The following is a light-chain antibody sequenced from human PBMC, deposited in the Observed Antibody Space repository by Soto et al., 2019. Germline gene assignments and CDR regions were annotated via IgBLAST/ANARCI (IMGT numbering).Light chain of an antibody. V-gene: IGKV3-11*01. CDR1: QSIGLA. J-gene: IGKJ4*01. Sequence: EIVLTQSPATLSLSPGERATLSCRASQSIGLAIAWYQHKPGQAPRLLIFDASQRATGIPARFRGSGSGTDFTLSISSLQSEDFAVYYCQQYNSWPTFGGGTKVEIK. CDR3: QQYNSWPT. CDR2: DAS.